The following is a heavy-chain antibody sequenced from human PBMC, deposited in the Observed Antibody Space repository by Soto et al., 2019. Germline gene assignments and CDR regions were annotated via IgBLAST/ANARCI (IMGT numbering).Heavy chain of an antibody. CDR3: ATYYSVAGTGAFDS. CDR2: IIPILGIA. D-gene: IGHD6-13*01. J-gene: IGHJ3*02. Sequence: QVQLVQSGAEVKKPGSSVKVSCKASGGTFSSYTISWVRQAPGQGLEWMGRIIPILGIANYAQKFHGRVTITADKSTSTAYMELSSLISEDTAVYYCATYYSVAGTGAFDSWGQGKMVTVS. CDR1: GGTFSSYT. V-gene: IGHV1-69*02.